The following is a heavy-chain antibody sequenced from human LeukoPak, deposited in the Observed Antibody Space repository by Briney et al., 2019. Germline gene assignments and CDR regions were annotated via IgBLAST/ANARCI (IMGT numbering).Heavy chain of an antibody. V-gene: IGHV3-33*01. Sequence: GGSLRLSCAASGFTFSSYGMHWVRQAPGKGLEWVAIIWYDGSNKYYADSVKGRFTISRDNSKNTLYLQMNSLRAEDTAVYYCAREFGKYYFDYWGQGTLATVSS. CDR3: AREFGKYYFDY. CDR2: IWYDGSNK. J-gene: IGHJ4*02. D-gene: IGHD3-16*01. CDR1: GFTFSSYG.